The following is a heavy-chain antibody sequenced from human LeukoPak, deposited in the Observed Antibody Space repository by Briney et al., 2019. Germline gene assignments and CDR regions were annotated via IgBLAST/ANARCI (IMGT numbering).Heavy chain of an antibody. D-gene: IGHD6-19*01. J-gene: IGHJ6*03. CDR2: TYYRSKWYN. V-gene: IGHV6-1*01. CDR3: ARDLVAGTLYYYYYMDV. CDR1: GDSVSGNSAA. Sequence: SQTLSLTCAISGDSVSGNSAAWNWIRQSPSRGLEWLGRTYYRSKWYNDYAVSVKSRITINPDTSKNQFSLQLNSVTPEDTAVYYCARDLVAGTLYYYYYMDVWGKGTTVTISS.